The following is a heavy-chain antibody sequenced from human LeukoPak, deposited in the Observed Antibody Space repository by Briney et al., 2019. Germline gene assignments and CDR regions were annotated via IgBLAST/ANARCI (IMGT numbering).Heavy chain of an antibody. CDR2: IIPIFGTA. D-gene: IGHD2-15*01. CDR3: ARNGYCSGGSCYAPLYYYMDV. V-gene: IGHV1-69*05. CDR1: GGTFSSYA. J-gene: IGHJ6*03. Sequence: SVKVSCKASGGTFSSYATSWVRQAPGQGLEWMGGIIPIFGTANYAQKFQGRVTITTDESTSTAYMELSSLRSEDTAVYYCARNGYCSGGSCYAPLYYYMDVWGKGTTVTVSS.